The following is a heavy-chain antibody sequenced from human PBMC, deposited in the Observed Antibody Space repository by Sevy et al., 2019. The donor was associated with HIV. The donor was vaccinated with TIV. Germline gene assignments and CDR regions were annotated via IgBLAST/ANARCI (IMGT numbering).Heavy chain of an antibody. Sequence: GGSLRLSCVTSGFTFSSYAMSWVRQTPGKGLEWVSAIGGSADYTYHADSVKGRFTISRDNSKNTLYLQMNGLRAEDTAVYYSAKEVSEHSYSDYWGQGTLVTVSS. CDR1: GFTFSSYA. CDR2: IGGSADYT. CDR3: AKEVSEHSYSDY. V-gene: IGHV3-23*01. D-gene: IGHD3-10*01. J-gene: IGHJ4*02.